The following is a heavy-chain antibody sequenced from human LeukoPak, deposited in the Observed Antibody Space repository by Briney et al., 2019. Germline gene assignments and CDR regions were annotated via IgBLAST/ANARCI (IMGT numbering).Heavy chain of an antibody. CDR1: GVSISSYY. J-gene: IGHJ4*02. D-gene: IGHD5-12*01. Sequence: PSETLSLTCTVSGVSISSYYWSWIRQPPGKGLEWLGYIYYSGSTNYNPSLKSRVTISVDTSKNQFSLKLSSVTAADTAVYYCAREGNVGYRLFDYWGQGTLVTVSS. V-gene: IGHV4-59*01. CDR3: AREGNVGYRLFDY. CDR2: IYYSGST.